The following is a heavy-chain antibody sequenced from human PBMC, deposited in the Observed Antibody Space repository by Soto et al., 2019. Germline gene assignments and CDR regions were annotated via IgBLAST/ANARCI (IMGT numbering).Heavy chain of an antibody. V-gene: IGHV1-18*01. CDR2: ISAYNGNT. D-gene: IGHD5-18*01. CDR3: VRGGFAYGYLDY. Sequence: ASVKVSCKASGYTFTSYGISWVRQATVQGLEWMGWISAYNGNTNYAQKFQGRLTMSSDTSTTTAFMELRRLRSDDTAVYYCVRGGFAYGYLDYWGQGTLVTVSS. CDR1: GYTFTSYG. J-gene: IGHJ4*02.